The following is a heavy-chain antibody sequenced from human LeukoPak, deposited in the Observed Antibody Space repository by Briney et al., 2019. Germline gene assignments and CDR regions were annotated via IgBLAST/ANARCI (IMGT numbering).Heavy chain of an antibody. CDR3: ARDTSYYGSGSFDY. Sequence: SETLSLTCTVSGGSISSSSYYWGWIRQPPVKGLEWIGSIYYSGSTYYNPSLKSRVTISVDTSKNQFSLKLSSVTAADTAVYYCARDTSYYGSGSFDYWGQGNLVTVSS. V-gene: IGHV4-39*07. CDR1: GGSISSSSYY. J-gene: IGHJ4*02. CDR2: IYYSGST. D-gene: IGHD3-10*01.